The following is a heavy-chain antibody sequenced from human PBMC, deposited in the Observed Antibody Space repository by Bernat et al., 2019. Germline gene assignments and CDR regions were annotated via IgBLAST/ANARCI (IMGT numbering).Heavy chain of an antibody. V-gene: IGHV3-23*04. D-gene: IGHD4-17*01. Sequence: EVQLVESGGGLVQPGGSLRLSCAASGFTFSSYAMSWVRQAPGKGLEWVSAISGSGGSTYYADSVKGRFTISRDNSKNTLYLQMNSLRAEDTAVYYCAKDRGGDYVRLVFWFDPWGQGTLVTVSS. CDR2: ISGSGGST. CDR1: GFTFSSYA. CDR3: AKDRGGDYVRLVFWFDP. J-gene: IGHJ5*02.